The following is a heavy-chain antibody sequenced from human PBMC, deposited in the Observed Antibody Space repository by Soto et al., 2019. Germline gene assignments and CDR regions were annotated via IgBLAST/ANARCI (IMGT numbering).Heavy chain of an antibody. CDR3: AKVATGSYNWFDP. Sequence: GGSLRLSCAASGFTFKNYGMPWVRQAPGKGLVWVSRINTDGSRTNYADSVKGRFTISRDNAKNTLYLQMDSLRAEDTAVYYCAKVATGSYNWFDPWGQGTLVTVSS. D-gene: IGHD1-1*01. CDR2: INTDGSRT. CDR1: GFTFKNYG. V-gene: IGHV3-74*01. J-gene: IGHJ5*02.